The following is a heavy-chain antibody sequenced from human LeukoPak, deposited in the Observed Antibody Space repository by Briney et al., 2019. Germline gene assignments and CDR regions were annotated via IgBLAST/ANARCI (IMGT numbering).Heavy chain of an antibody. D-gene: IGHD3-22*01. J-gene: IGHJ4*02. Sequence: GGSLRLSCGASGFTFSSYGMHWVRQAPGKGLEWVAFIRYDGSNKYYADSVKGRFTISRDNSKNTLYLQMNSLRAEDTAVYYCAKEGLVVVIGYYFDYWGQGTLVTVSS. CDR2: IRYDGSNK. V-gene: IGHV3-30*02. CDR1: GFTFSSYG. CDR3: AKEGLVVVIGYYFDY.